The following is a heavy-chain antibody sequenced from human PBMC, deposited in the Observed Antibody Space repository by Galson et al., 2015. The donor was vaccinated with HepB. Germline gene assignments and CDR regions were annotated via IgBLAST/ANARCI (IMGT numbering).Heavy chain of an antibody. V-gene: IGHV3-15*01. CDR1: GFTFSNAW. CDR2: IKSKTDGGTT. Sequence: SLRLSCAASGFTFSNAWMSWVRQAPGKGLEWVGRIKSKTDGGTTDYAAPVKGRFTISRDDSKNTLYLQMNSLKTEDTAVYYCTTEKLGGAFEIWGQGTMVTVSS. CDR3: TTEKLGGAFEI. D-gene: IGHD6-6*01. J-gene: IGHJ3*02.